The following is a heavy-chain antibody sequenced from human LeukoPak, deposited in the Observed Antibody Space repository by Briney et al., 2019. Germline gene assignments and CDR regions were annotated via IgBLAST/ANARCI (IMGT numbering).Heavy chain of an antibody. V-gene: IGHV4-61*02. CDR2: IYTSGST. CDR1: GGSISSGSYY. D-gene: IGHD5-18*01. Sequence: SETLSLTCTVSGGSISSGSYYWSWIRQPAGKGLEWIGRIYTSGSTNYNPSLKSRVTTSVDTSKNQFSLKLSSVTAADTAVYYCARESLYSYGFNWGQGTLVTVSS. CDR3: ARESLYSYGFN. J-gene: IGHJ4*02.